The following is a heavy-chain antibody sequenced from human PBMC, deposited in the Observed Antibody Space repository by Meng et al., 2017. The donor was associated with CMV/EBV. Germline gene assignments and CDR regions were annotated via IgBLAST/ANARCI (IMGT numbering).Heavy chain of an antibody. CDR3: ARDRLVATINPCDY. CDR2: IYYNGNT. V-gene: IGHV4-59*01. Sequence: SETLSLTCTVSAGSISSYYWTWIRQPPGKGLEWVGYIYYNGNTNYNPSLKSRVTISVDTSKNQFSLKMSYVTAADTAVYYCARDRLVATINPCDYWGQGTLVTVSS. D-gene: IGHD5-12*01. CDR1: AGSISSYY. J-gene: IGHJ4*02.